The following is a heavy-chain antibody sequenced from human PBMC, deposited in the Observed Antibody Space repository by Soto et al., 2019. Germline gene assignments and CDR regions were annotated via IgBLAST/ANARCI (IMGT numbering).Heavy chain of an antibody. CDR3: ARLKKRYFDY. V-gene: IGHV4-39*01. Sequence: LSLTCTVSGGSISSSSYYWGWIRQPPGKGLEWIGSIYYSGSTYYNPSLKSRVTISVDTSKNQFSLKLSSVTAADTAVYYCARLKKRYFDYWGQGTLVTVSS. CDR1: GGSISSSSYY. J-gene: IGHJ4*02. CDR2: IYYSGST.